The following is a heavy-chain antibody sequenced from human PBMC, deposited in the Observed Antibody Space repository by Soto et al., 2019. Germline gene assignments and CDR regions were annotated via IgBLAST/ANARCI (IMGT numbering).Heavy chain of an antibody. CDR2: IYYSGST. CDR1: GGSISSGGTS. Sequence: QVQLQESGPGLVKPSQTLSLTCTVSGGSISSGGTSWGWIRQPPGKGLEWIGYIYYSGSTYYNPSLKSRVTISVDTSKNQFSLKLSSVTAADTAVYYCARSTAHWYFDLWGRGTLVTVSS. D-gene: IGHD5-18*01. V-gene: IGHV4-31*03. J-gene: IGHJ2*01. CDR3: ARSTAHWYFDL.